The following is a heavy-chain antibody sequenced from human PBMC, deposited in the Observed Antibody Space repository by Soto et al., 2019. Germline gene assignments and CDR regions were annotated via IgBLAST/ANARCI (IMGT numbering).Heavy chain of an antibody. CDR1: VFTFRDAW. Sequence: PGGSLRLSCAASVFTFRDAWMSWVRQAPGKGLEWVGRIKSKIDGETIDYAAPVKGRFTISRDDSKNTLYLQMNSLKIEDTAMYYCITETRGYWGQGTLVTVSS. V-gene: IGHV3-15*01. J-gene: IGHJ4*02. CDR2: IKSKIDGETI. CDR3: ITETRGY.